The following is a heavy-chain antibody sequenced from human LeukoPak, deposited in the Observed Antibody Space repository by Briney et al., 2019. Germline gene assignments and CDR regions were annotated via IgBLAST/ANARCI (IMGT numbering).Heavy chain of an antibody. CDR3: ARGPSSSWQRGFDY. CDR1: GYTFTSYD. CDR2: KNPNSGNT. J-gene: IGHJ4*02. Sequence: ASVKVSCKASGYTFTSYDIDWVRQATGQGLEWMGWKNPNSGNTGYAQNFQDRVTMTRNTSISTAYMELSSLRSEDTAVYYCARGPSSSWQRGFDYWGQGTLVTVSS. V-gene: IGHV1-8*01. D-gene: IGHD6-13*01.